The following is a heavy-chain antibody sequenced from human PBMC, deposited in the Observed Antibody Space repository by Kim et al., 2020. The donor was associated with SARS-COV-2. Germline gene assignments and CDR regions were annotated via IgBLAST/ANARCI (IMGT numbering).Heavy chain of an antibody. V-gene: IGHV4-34*01. Sequence: SKTPSLTCAVYGGSFSGYYWSWIRQPPGKGLEWIGEINHSGSTNYNPSLKSRVTISVDTSKNQFSLKLSSVTAADTAVYYCARVRGATLLFGYYYYGMD. J-gene: IGHJ6*01. CDR1: GGSFSGYY. CDR2: INHSGST. D-gene: IGHD3-10*01. CDR3: ARVRGATLLFGYYYYGMD.